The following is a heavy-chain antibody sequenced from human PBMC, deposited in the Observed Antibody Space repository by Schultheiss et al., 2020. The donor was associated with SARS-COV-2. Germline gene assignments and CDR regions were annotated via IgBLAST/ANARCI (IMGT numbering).Heavy chain of an antibody. CDR1: GYTFTGYY. D-gene: IGHD4-17*01. Sequence: ASVKVSCKASGYTFTGYYMHWVRQAPGQGLEWMGWISAYNGNTNYAQKLQGRVTMTRDTSTSTVYMELSSLRSEDTAVYYCARTGEGYGDYGGTFDYWGQGTLVTVSS. V-gene: IGHV1-18*04. J-gene: IGHJ4*02. CDR3: ARTGEGYGDYGGTFDY. CDR2: ISAYNGNT.